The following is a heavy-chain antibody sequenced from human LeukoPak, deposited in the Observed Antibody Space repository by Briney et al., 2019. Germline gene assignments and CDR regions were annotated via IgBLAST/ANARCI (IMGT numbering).Heavy chain of an antibody. CDR1: DGSISSSSYD. CDR3: ARQLYNWSPVFDY. J-gene: IGHJ4*02. Sequence: SEALSLPSSVSDGSISSSSYDWGWIRPPPGKGLEWIGSIYYSGNTHYNPSLKSRVTISVDTSKNQFSLKLSSVTAADTAVYYCARQLYNWSPVFDYWGQGTLVTVSS. D-gene: IGHD1-1*01. V-gene: IGHV4-39*01. CDR2: IYYSGNT.